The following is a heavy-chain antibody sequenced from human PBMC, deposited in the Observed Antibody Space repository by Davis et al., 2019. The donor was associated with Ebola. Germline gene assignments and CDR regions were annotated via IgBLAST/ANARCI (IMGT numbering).Heavy chain of an antibody. V-gene: IGHV3-66*02. CDR3: AGSDDYRIDY. CDR1: GLTVSSSY. Sequence: PGGSLRLSCAASGLTVSSSYMTWVRQAPGKGLEWVSVLYTIGSTYYADSVKGRFTISRDHSKNTLYLQMNNLKPEDTAVYYCAGSDDYRIDYWGQGTLVTVSS. J-gene: IGHJ4*02. D-gene: IGHD4-11*01. CDR2: LYTIGST.